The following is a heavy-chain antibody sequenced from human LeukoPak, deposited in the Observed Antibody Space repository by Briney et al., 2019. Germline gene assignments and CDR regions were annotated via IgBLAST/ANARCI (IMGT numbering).Heavy chain of an antibody. Sequence: ASVKVSCKASGYTFTSYGISWVRQAPGQGLEWMGWISAYNGNTNYAQKLQGRVTMTTDTSTSTAYMELRSLRSDDTAVYYCARDIAAAGNPWLDPWGQGSLVTVSS. D-gene: IGHD6-13*01. CDR2: ISAYNGNT. V-gene: IGHV1-18*01. J-gene: IGHJ5*02. CDR3: ARDIAAAGNPWLDP. CDR1: GYTFTSYG.